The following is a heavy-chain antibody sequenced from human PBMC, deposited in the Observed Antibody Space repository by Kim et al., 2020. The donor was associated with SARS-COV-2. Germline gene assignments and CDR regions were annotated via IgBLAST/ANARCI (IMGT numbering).Heavy chain of an antibody. CDR1: GFTFSRNA. D-gene: IGHD3-22*01. CDR2: ISASSGAI. J-gene: IGHJ4*01. Sequence: GGSLRLSCAASGFTFSRNAMNWVRQAPGKGLEWVSYISASSGAIYYADSVKGRFTVSRDNAKHSVYLQMNSLRDEDTAVYYCARDLLYGSTYYYYFDSWG. V-gene: IGHV3-48*02. CDR3: ARDLLYGSTYYYYFDS.